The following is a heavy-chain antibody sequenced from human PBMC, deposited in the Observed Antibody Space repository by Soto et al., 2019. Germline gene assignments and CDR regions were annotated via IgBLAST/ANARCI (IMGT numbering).Heavy chain of an antibody. J-gene: IGHJ4*02. D-gene: IGHD3-3*01. Sequence: SETLSLTCVVSDGSISSYDWWTWVRQPPGKGLEWIGKMYHSGGADYSPSLKSRVTISADSSKNHFSLRLTGVTAADTAVYYCATGNVDSRLEYWGQGTQVPVSS. V-gene: IGHV4-4*02. CDR2: MYHSGGA. CDR3: ATGNVDSRLEY. CDR1: DGSISSYDW.